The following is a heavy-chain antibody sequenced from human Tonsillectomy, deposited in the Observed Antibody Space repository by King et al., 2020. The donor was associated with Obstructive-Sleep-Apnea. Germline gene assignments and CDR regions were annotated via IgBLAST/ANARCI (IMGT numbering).Heavy chain of an antibody. Sequence: VQLVESGGGLVKPGGSLRLSCAASGFNFSTYSMNLVRQAPGKGLEWVSSISSSSSYIYYADSVKGRFTISRDNAKNSLYLQMNSLRAEDTAVYYCARGDYDVLTGYYNIEPYYYYFGMDVWGQGTTVTVSS. V-gene: IGHV3-21*01. D-gene: IGHD3-9*01. CDR3: ARGDYDVLTGYYNIEPYYYYFGMDV. J-gene: IGHJ6*02. CDR2: ISSSSSYI. CDR1: GFNFSTYS.